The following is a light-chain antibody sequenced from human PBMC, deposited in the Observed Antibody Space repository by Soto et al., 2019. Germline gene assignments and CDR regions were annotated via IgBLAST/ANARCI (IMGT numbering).Light chain of an antibody. CDR2: AAS. J-gene: IGKJ4*01. Sequence: DIQLTQSPSSLSASVGDRVTITCRASQSIRSYLNWYQQKPGKAPKLLIYAASSLQTGVSSRFSGSGSGTDFTLTISHLQPEDVATYYCQQTSSPPTFGGGTKVEIK. CDR3: QQTSSPPT. CDR1: QSIRSY. V-gene: IGKV1-39*01.